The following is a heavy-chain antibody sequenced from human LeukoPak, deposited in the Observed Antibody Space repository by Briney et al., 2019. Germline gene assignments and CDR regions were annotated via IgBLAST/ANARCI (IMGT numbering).Heavy chain of an antibody. D-gene: IGHD7-27*01. V-gene: IGHV6-1*01. J-gene: IGHJ4*02. CDR1: GDTVSSNTAA. Sequence: PSQTLSLTRAISGDTVSSNTAAYNWLRLSPSRGLEWLGRTYYRSTWLNDYAPSVRGRITVSPDTSKNQFSLQLNSVTPEDTAVYYCARDRLGMGFWGQGTPVIVSS. CDR3: ARDRLGMGF. CDR2: TYYRSTWLN.